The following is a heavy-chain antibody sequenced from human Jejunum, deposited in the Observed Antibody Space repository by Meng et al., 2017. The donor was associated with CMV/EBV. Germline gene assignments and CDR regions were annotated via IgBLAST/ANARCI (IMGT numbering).Heavy chain of an antibody. V-gene: IGHV1-69*04. J-gene: IGHJ4*02. CDR1: GSTFSNAA. D-gene: IGHD1-26*01. CDR3: AGGLGGTIDY. CDR2: IIPVFDKT. Sequence: CKASGSTFSNAATSWLRQAPGQGLEWMGNIIPVFDKTNYAQKFQGRVTITADRSTNTAYMELRSLRSDDTAIYYCAGGLGGTIDYWGQGTLVTVSS.